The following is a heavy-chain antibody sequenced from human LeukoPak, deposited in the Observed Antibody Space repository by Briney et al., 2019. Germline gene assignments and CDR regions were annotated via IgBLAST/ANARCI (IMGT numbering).Heavy chain of an antibody. J-gene: IGHJ6*03. CDR1: GFTLRNYA. Sequence: PGGSLRLSCAASGFTLRNYALTWVRQAPGKGLEWVSSINGDAYAWYADSVKGRFTISRDNSKNTLYLQMNSLRAEDTAVYYCARDRGRSSSDYYYYYMDVWGKGTTVTVSS. D-gene: IGHD6-6*01. CDR2: INGDAYA. V-gene: IGHV3-23*01. CDR3: ARDRGRSSSDYYYYYMDV.